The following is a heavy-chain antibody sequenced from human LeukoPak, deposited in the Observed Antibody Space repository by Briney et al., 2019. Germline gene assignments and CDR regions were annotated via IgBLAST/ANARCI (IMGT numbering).Heavy chain of an antibody. CDR2: ISSSSCYI. Sequence: GGSLRLSCAASGFTFSSYSMNWVRQAPGKGLEWVSSISSSSCYIYYADSVKGRFTISRDNAKNSLYLQMNSLRAEDTAVYYCARDGDLAPAVPFDYWGQGTLVTVSS. D-gene: IGHD6-25*01. CDR1: GFTFSSYS. CDR3: ARDGDLAPAVPFDY. J-gene: IGHJ4*02. V-gene: IGHV3-21*01.